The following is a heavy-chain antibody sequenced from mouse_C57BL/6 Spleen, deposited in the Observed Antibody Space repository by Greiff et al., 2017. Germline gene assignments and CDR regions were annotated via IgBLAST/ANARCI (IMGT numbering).Heavy chain of an antibody. V-gene: IGHV5-17*01. CDR3: ARNSYYYGSSYDYFDY. CDR1: GFTFSDYG. Sequence: EVQVVESGGGLVKPGGSLKLSCAASGFTFSDYGMHWVRQAPEKGLEWVAYISSGSSTIYYADTVKGRFTISRDNAKNTLFLQMTSLRSEDTAMYYCARNSYYYGSSYDYFDYWGQGTTLTVSS. J-gene: IGHJ2*01. D-gene: IGHD1-1*01. CDR2: ISSGSSTI.